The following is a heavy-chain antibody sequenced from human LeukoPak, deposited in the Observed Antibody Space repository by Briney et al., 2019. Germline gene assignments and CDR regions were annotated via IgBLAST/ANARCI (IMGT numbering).Heavy chain of an antibody. CDR2: IYYSGNT. CDR1: GGSISSSSFY. D-gene: IGHD3-9*01. CDR3: ARDWRYYDILTGYLHRWFDP. V-gene: IGHV4-39*07. J-gene: IGHJ5*02. Sequence: SETLSLTCSVSGGSISSSSFYWGWIRRPPGKGLEWIGSIYYSGNTYYNPSLKSRVTISVDTSKDQFSLKLSSVTAADTAVYYCARDWRYYDILTGYLHRWFDPWGQGTLVTVSS.